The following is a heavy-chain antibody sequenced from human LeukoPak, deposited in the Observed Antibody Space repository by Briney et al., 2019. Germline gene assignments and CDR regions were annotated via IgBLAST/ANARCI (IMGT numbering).Heavy chain of an antibody. CDR1: GYTFTGYY. CDR2: INPNSGGT. CDR3: ARSGGTMVRGAQWP. J-gene: IGHJ4*02. D-gene: IGHD3-10*01. Sequence: GASVKVSCKASGYTFTGYYMHWVRQAPGQGLEWMGWINPNSGGTNYAQKFQGRVTMTRDTSISTAYMELSRLRSDDTAVYYCARSGGTMVRGAQWPWGQGTLVTVSS. V-gene: IGHV1-2*02.